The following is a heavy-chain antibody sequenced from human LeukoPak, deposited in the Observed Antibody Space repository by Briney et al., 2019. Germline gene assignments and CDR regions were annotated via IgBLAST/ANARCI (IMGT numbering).Heavy chain of an antibody. J-gene: IGHJ3*01. CDR1: GFTFSSYS. CDR2: VSSSSYTI. Sequence: PGGSLRLSCAASGFTFSSYSMNWVRQAPGKGLEWVSYVSSSSYTIYYADSVKGRFTISRDNAKNSLYLQMNSLRAEDTAVYHCARDLTYYYDSSGSYYDALDVWGQGTMVTVSS. V-gene: IGHV3-48*01. CDR3: ARDLTYYYDSSGSYYDALDV. D-gene: IGHD3-22*01.